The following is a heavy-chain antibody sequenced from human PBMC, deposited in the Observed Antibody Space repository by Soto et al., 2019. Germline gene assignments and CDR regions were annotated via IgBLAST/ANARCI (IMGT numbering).Heavy chain of an antibody. V-gene: IGHV4-4*07. CDR2: IYTSGST. J-gene: IGHJ4*02. CDR1: GGSISSYY. CDR3: APGRYDILTGLDFDY. D-gene: IGHD3-9*01. Sequence: QVQLQESGPGLVKPSETLSLTCTVSGGSISSYYWSWIRQPAGKGLEWIGRIYTSGSTNYNPSLKRRVTMSVDTSKNHFSLKLSSVTAADTAVYYCAPGRYDILTGLDFDYWGQGTLVTVSS.